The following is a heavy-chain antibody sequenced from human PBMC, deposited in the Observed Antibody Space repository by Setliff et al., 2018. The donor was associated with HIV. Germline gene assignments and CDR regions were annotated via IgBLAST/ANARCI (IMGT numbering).Heavy chain of an antibody. V-gene: IGHV1-3*01. Sequence: ASVKVSCKASGYTFSTYAMHWVRQAPGQRLEWMGWINAGNGKTKYSQKFQGRVTIMRDTSASTAYMELSSLRSEDTAVYYCAREQVGFGLPRGMDVWGQGTTVTVSS. J-gene: IGHJ6*02. CDR2: INAGNGKT. D-gene: IGHD3-10*01. CDR1: GYTFSTYA. CDR3: AREQVGFGLPRGMDV.